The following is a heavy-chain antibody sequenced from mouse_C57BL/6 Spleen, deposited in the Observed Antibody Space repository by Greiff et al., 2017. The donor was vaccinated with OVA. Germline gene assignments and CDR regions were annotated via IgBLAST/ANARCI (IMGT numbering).Heavy chain of an antibody. J-gene: IGHJ1*03. D-gene: IGHD1-1*01. CDR2: ISYDGSN. V-gene: IGHV3-6*01. CDR1: GYSITSGYY. CDR3: ASPYYYGKGYFDV. Sequence: EVQRVESGPGLVKPSQSLSLTCSVTGYSITSGYYWNWIRQFPGNKLEWMGYISYDGSNNYNPSLKNRIPITRDTSKNQFFLKLNSVTTEDTATYYCASPYYYGKGYFDVWGTGTTVTVSS.